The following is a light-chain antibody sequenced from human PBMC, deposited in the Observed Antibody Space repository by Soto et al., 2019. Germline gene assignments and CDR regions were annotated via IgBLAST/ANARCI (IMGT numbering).Light chain of an antibody. J-gene: IGLJ2*01. Sequence: QSALTQPASVSGSPEQSITISCTGTSSDVGGYNYVSWYQQHPGKAPKLLIYDVNNRPSGVSNRFSGSKSGNTASLTISGLQAEDEADYYCTSYTTTSTVVFGGGTQLTVL. CDR1: SSDVGGYNY. CDR3: TSYTTTSTVV. CDR2: DVN. V-gene: IGLV2-14*03.